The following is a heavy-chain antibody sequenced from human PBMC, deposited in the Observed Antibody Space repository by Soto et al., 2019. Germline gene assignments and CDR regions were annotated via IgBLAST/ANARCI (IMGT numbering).Heavy chain of an antibody. CDR1: GGSISSGGYY. CDR2: IYYSGST. Sequence: SETLSLTCTVSGGSISSGGYYWSWIRQHPGKGLEWIGYIYYSGSTYYNPSLKSRVTISVGTSKNQFSLKLSSVTAADTAVCYCARSQTTVTSYDYWGQGTLVTVSS. CDR3: ARSQTTVTSYDY. V-gene: IGHV4-31*03. D-gene: IGHD4-17*01. J-gene: IGHJ4*02.